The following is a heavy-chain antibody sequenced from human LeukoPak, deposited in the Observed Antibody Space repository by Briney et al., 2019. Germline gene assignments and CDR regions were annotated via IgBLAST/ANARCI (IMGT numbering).Heavy chain of an antibody. CDR3: ARDLHYYGSGSSTRPNYYYCGMDV. CDR2: IYSGGST. J-gene: IGHJ6*04. D-gene: IGHD3-10*01. CDR1: GFTVSSNY. Sequence: GGSLRLSCAASGFTVSSNYMSWVRQAPGKGLEWVSVIYSGGSTYYADSVKGRFTISRDNSKNTLYLQMNSLRAEDTAVYYCARDLHYYGSGSSTRPNYYYCGMDVWGKGTTVTVSS. V-gene: IGHV3-53*01.